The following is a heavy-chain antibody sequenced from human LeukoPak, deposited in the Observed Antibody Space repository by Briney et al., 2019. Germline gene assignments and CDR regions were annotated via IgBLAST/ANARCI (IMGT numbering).Heavy chain of an antibody. V-gene: IGHV1-8*01. D-gene: IGHD3-22*01. CDR2: MNPNSGNT. Sequence: ASVKVSCKASGYTFTSYDINWVRQATGQGLEWMGWMNPNSGNTGYAQKFQGRVTMNRNTSISTAYMELSSLRSEDTAVYYCARAGYDSSGYYFEFDHWGQGTLVTVAS. CDR1: GYTFTSYD. J-gene: IGHJ4*02. CDR3: ARAGYDSSGYYFEFDH.